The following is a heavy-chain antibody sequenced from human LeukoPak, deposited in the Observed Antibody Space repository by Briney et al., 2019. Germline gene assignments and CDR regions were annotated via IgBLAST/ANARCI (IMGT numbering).Heavy chain of an antibody. Sequence: PGGSLRLSCAASGFTFSSYEMNWVRQAPGKGLEWVSYISRSDTMYYADSVKGRFTISRDNAKNSLYLQMNSLRAEDTAVCYCAREEGGAGLYGFDIWGQGTMVTVSS. D-gene: IGHD1-26*01. J-gene: IGHJ3*02. CDR2: ISRSDTM. V-gene: IGHV3-48*03. CDR3: AREEGGAGLYGFDI. CDR1: GFTFSSYE.